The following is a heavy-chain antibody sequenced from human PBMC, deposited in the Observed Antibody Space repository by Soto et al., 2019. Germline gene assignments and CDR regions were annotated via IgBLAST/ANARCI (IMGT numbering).Heavy chain of an antibody. CDR2: ISGDGTGT. J-gene: IGHJ4*02. CDR3: VRDLRELQLRGVLDD. Sequence: PGGSLRLSCAASGFTFSRYWMHWVRQAPGKGLVWVSRISGDGTGTTYADSVKGRFTISRDDTKNTLFLQMNSLRAEDTAVYYCVRDLRELQLRGVLDDWGQGTLVTVSS. D-gene: IGHD1-1*01. V-gene: IGHV3-74*01. CDR1: GFTFSRYW.